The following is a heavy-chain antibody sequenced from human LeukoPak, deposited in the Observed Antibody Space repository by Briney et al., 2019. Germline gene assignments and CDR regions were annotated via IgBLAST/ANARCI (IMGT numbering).Heavy chain of an antibody. J-gene: IGHJ4*02. CDR1: GGSISSYY. V-gene: IGHV4-59*01. Sequence: SETLSLTCTVSGGSISSYYWSWIRQPPGKGLEWIGYIYYSGSTNYNPSLKSRVTISVDTSKNQFSLKLSSVTAAGTAEYYCAREPYGSGTFDYWGQGTLVTVSA. D-gene: IGHD3-10*01. CDR2: IYYSGST. CDR3: AREPYGSGTFDY.